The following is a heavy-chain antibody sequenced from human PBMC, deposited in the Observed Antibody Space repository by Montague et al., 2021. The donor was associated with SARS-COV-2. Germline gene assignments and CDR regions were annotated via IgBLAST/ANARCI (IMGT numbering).Heavy chain of an antibody. CDR1: GFTFSSYS. D-gene: IGHD3-9*01. CDR3: ARDMYYDILTGYYTY. J-gene: IGHJ4*02. Sequence: SLRLSCAASGFTFSSYSMNWVRQAPGKGLEWVSSISSSSSYIYYADSVKGRFTISRDNAKNSLYLQMNSLSAEDTAVYYCARDMYYDILTGYYTYWGQGTLVTVSS. V-gene: IGHV3-21*01. CDR2: ISSSSSYI.